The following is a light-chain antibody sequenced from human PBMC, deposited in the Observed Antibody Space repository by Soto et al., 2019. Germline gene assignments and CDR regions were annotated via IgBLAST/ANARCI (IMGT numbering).Light chain of an antibody. CDR1: NSDVGGYNY. V-gene: IGLV2-14*01. J-gene: IGLJ1*01. Sequence: QSVLTQPAPVSGSPGQSITISCTGTNSDVGGYNYVSWYQQHPGKAPELMIYEVSHRPSGVSNRFSGPKSDNTASLTISGLQAEDEADYYCSSYTDSSNYVFGTGTKVTVL. CDR3: SSYTDSSNYV. CDR2: EVS.